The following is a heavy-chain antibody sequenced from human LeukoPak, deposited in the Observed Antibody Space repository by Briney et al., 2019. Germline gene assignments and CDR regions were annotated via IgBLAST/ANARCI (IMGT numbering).Heavy chain of an antibody. J-gene: IGHJ4*02. V-gene: IGHV4-38-2*02. CDR3: ARTGSGYYIGYFDY. CDR2: IFHSGST. D-gene: IGHD5-12*01. CDR1: GYSISSGYS. Sequence: SETLSLTCTVSGYSISSGYSWVWIRQPPGKGLEWIGSIFHSGSTFYNPSLKSRVTISVDTSKNQFSLSLSSVTAADTALYYCARTGSGYYIGYFDYWGQGTLVTVSS.